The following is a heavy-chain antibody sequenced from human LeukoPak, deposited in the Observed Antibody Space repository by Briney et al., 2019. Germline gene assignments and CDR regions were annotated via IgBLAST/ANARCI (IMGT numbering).Heavy chain of an antibody. J-gene: IGHJ3*02. CDR2: IYYSGST. Sequence: SETLSLTCTVSGGSISCYYWSWIRQPPGKGLEWIGYIYYSGSTNYNPSLKSRVTISVDTSKNQFSLKLSSVTAADTAVYYCARMVVVATIGAAFDIWGQGTMVTVSS. CDR1: GGSISCYY. V-gene: IGHV4-59*01. CDR3: ARMVVVATIGAAFDI. D-gene: IGHD5-12*01.